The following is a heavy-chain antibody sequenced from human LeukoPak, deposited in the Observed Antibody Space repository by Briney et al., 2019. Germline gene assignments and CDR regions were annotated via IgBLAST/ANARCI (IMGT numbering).Heavy chain of an antibody. CDR1: GGSISSYY. D-gene: IGHD3-22*01. Sequence: SETLSLTCTVSGGSISSYYWTWIRQPPGKGLEWIGYIYHIGSTNYSPSLKSRVTISLDTSKNQFSLKLSSVTAAGTAVYYCARAGLGYDSSGYYYNWFDPWGQGTLVTVSS. J-gene: IGHJ5*02. V-gene: IGHV4-59*01. CDR2: IYHIGST. CDR3: ARAGLGYDSSGYYYNWFDP.